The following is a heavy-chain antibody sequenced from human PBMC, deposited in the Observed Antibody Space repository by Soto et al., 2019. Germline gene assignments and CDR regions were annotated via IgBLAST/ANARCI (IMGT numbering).Heavy chain of an antibody. CDR2: IYYSGST. CDR1: GGSISSGDYY. Sequence: QVQLQESGPGLVKPSQTLSLTCTVSGGSISSGDYYWSWVRQPPGKGLEWIGYIYYSGSTYYNPSLKSRVTISVDTSKNQFSLKLSSVTAADTAVYYCARERDYYYGSGSYYYGVDYWGQGTLVIVST. J-gene: IGHJ4*02. V-gene: IGHV4-30-4*01. CDR3: ARERDYYYGSGSYYYGVDY. D-gene: IGHD3-10*01.